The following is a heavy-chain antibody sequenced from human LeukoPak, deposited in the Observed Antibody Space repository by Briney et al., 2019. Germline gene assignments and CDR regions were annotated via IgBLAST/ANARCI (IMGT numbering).Heavy chain of an antibody. D-gene: IGHD4-17*01. CDR2: ISAYNGNT. J-gene: IGHJ4*02. V-gene: IGHV1-18*01. CDR3: PRGFLYGDYAD. CDR1: GYTFINYG. Sequence: ASVKVSCKASGYTFINYGIGWVRQAPGQGREWMGWISAYNGNTNYAQKFQGKVTMTTDTSTSTAYMELRSLRSDGTAVYYCPRGFLYGDYADWGQGTLVTVSS.